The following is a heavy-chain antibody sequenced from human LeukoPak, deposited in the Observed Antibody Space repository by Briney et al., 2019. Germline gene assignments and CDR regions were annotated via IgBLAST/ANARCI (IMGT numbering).Heavy chain of an antibody. CDR1: GFTFGDYA. J-gene: IGHJ6*03. CDR3: ARHTSGYYSGGDYYMDV. D-gene: IGHD3-3*01. V-gene: IGHV3-49*04. Sequence: PGGSLRLSCTASGFTFGDYAMSWVRQAPGRGLEWVGFIRSKAYGGTTEYAAPVKGRFTISRDDSKSIAYLQMNSLKTEDTAVYYCARHTSGYYSGGDYYMDVWGKGTTVTVSS. CDR2: IRSKAYGGTT.